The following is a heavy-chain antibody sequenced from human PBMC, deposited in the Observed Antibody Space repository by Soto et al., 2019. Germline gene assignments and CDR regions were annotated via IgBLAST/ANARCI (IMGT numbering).Heavy chain of an antibody. Sequence: QLQLQESGPGLVKPSETLSLTCTVSGGSISSSSYYWGWIRQPPGKGLEWIGSIYYSGSTYYNPSLKSRVTISVDTSKNQFSLKLSSVTAADTAVYYCARRGGSGWFYWYFDLWGRGTLVTVSS. CDR2: IYYSGST. D-gene: IGHD6-19*01. J-gene: IGHJ2*01. V-gene: IGHV4-39*01. CDR3: ARRGGSGWFYWYFDL. CDR1: GGSISSSSYY.